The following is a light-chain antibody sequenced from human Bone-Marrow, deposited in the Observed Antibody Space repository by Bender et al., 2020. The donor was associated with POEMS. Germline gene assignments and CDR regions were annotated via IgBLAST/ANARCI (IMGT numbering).Light chain of an antibody. V-gene: IGLV1-44*01. CDR2: SNY. J-gene: IGLJ3*02. CDR3: SSWDDSLSGWV. CDR1: SSNVGGNI. Sequence: QSVLTQPPSVSGTPGQRVTISCSGSSSNVGGNIVNWYQHLPGTAPRLVVYSNYQRPSGVPARFSGSKSGTSASLAISDIQSEDEGDYYCSSWDDSLSGWVFGGGTKLTVL.